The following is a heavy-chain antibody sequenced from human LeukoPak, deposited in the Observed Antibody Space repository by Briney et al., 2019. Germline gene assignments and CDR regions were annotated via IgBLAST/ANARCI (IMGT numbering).Heavy chain of an antibody. CDR1: GFTFEDYG. V-gene: IGHV3-20*04. CDR3: ARGPYYSYSDY. Sequence: GGSLRLSCAASGFTFEDYGMSWVRQAPGKGLEWVSGINWNGGSTGYADSVKGRFTISRDNAKNSLYLQMNSLRAEDTALYYCARGPYYSYSDYWGQGTLVTVSS. CDR2: INWNGGST. J-gene: IGHJ4*02. D-gene: IGHD5-18*01.